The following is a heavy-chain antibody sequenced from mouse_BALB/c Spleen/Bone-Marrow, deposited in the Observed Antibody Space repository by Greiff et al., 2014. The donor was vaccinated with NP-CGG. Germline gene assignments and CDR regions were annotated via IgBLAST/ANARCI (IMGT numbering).Heavy chain of an antibody. D-gene: IGHD3-2*01. CDR2: ISSYSGNT. V-gene: IGHV1-67*01. Sequence: QVQLPQSGPELVGPGVSGKISFKASGYTFTDYAIHWGEKSHSKRLEGIGIISSYSGNTNYNQKFKGKATMTVDKSSSTAYMELARLTSEDSAIYYCARDISGYVRAMDYWGQGTSVTVSS. CDR3: ARDISGYVRAMDY. J-gene: IGHJ4*01. CDR1: GYTFTDYA.